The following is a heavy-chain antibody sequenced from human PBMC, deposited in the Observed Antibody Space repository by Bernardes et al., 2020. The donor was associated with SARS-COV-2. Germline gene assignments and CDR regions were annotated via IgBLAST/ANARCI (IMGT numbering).Heavy chain of an antibody. CDR1: GFTFSSNW. V-gene: IGHV3-74*01. D-gene: IGHD3-10*01. CDR2: ISTDASDT. Sequence: GGSLSLSCAASGFTFSSNWMHWVRQAPGKGLVWVSRISTDASDTHYADLVRGRFIISRDNANNMVYLQMSGLRAEDTAVYYCARVRVTDDSAHPDDSCGQGTLVAVPS. J-gene: IGHJ4*02. CDR3: ARVRVTDDSAHPDDS.